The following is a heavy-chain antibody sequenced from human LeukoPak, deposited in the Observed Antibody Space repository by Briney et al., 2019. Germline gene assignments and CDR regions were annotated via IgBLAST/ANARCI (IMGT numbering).Heavy chain of an antibody. CDR3: AKDPYCSSTSCYNWFDP. J-gene: IGHJ5*02. CDR2: ISYDGSNK. V-gene: IGHV3-30-3*01. CDR1: GFTFSSYA. Sequence: PGGSLRLSCAASGFTFSSYAMHWVRQAPGKGLEWVAVISYDGSNKYYADSVKGRFTISRDNSKNTLYLQMNSLRAEDTAVYYCAKDPYCSSTSCYNWFDPWGQGTLVTVSS. D-gene: IGHD2-2*01.